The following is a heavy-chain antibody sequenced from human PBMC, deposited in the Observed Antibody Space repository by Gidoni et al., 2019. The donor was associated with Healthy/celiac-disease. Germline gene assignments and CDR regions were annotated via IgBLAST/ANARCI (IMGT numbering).Heavy chain of an antibody. Sequence: QVQLQQWGAGLLKPSETLSLTCAVYGGSFSGYYWSWIRQPPGKGLEWIGEINHSGSTNYNPSLKSRVTISVDTSKNQFSLKLSSVTAADTAVYYCAIGSSSRRYYYYYMDVWGKGTTVTVSS. CDR2: INHSGST. CDR1: GGSFSGYY. CDR3: AIGSSSRRYYYYYMDV. D-gene: IGHD6-6*01. V-gene: IGHV4-34*01. J-gene: IGHJ6*03.